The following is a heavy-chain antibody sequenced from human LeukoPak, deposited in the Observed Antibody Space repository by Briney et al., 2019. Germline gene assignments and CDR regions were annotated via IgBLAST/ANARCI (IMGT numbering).Heavy chain of an antibody. J-gene: IGHJ3*02. CDR3: ARQYHGSGSYSAFDI. CDR1: GSSFTSYW. V-gene: IGHV5-51*01. D-gene: IGHD3-10*01. Sequence: GASLKISCQGSGSSFTSYWIGWVRQLPGKGLEWMGIIYPGDSDTRYSPSFQGQVTISADKSISTAYLQWSSLKASDTAMYYCARQYHGSGSYSAFDIWGQGTMVTVSS. CDR2: IYPGDSDT.